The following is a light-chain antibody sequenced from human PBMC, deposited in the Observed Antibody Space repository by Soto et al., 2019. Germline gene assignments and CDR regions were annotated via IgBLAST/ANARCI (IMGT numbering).Light chain of an antibody. CDR3: SSYTTSNTRQIV. CDR2: DVS. Sequence: QSALAQPASVSGSPVQSITISCTGTSSDVGGYNYVSWYQHHPGKAPKLLIYDVSNRPSGISNRFSGSKSDNTASLTISGLQPEDEADYYCSSYTTSNTRQIVXGTGTKVTVL. V-gene: IGLV2-14*03. CDR1: SSDVGGYNY. J-gene: IGLJ1*01.